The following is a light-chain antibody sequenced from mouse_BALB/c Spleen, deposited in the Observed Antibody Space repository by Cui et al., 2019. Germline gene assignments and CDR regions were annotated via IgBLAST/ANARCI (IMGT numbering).Light chain of an antibody. J-gene: IGKJ4*01. Sequence: DIVMTQSPHSLSVSAGEKVTMSCKSSQSLLNSGTQKNYLAWYQQKPGQPPKLLIYGASTRESGVPDRFTGSGSGTDFTLTISSVQAEDLAVYYCQNDHSYPFTFGSGTKLEIK. CDR3: QNDHSYPFT. CDR1: QSLLNSGTQKNY. V-gene: IGKV8-28*01. CDR2: GAS.